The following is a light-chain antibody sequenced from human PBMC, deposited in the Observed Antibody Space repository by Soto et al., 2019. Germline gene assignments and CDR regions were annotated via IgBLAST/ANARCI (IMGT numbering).Light chain of an antibody. V-gene: IGLV4-60*03. CDR2: VEGSGSY. J-gene: IGLJ3*02. CDR1: SGRSSDT. CDR3: ETWDSNSRV. Sequence: QPVLTQSSSASASLGSSVKLTCTLSSGRSSDTIAWHQQQPGKAPRHLMTVEGSGSYNKGSGVPDRFSGSSSGTDRYLTISTLQSEDEADYYCETWDSNSRVFGGGTKLTVL.